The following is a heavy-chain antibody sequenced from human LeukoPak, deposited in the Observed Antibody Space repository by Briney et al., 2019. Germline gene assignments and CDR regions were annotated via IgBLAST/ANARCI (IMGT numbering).Heavy chain of an antibody. D-gene: IGHD2-15*01. CDR1: GFTFSDYY. CDR2: ISSSGSTI. CDR3: ARDRLLPPTYYYYYGMDV. V-gene: IGHV3-11*01. Sequence: GGSLRLSCAASGFTFSDYYMSWIRQAPGKGLEWVSYISSSGSTIYYADSVKGRFTISRDNAKNSLYLQMNSPRAEDTAVYYCARDRLLPPTYYYYYGMDVWGQGTTVTVSS. J-gene: IGHJ6*02.